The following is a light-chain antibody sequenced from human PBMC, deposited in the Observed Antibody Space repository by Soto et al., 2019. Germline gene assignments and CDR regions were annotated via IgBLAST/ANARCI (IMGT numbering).Light chain of an antibody. Sequence: SYVLAQPPSVSVAPGQTARITCGGNNIGSESVHWYQQKAGQAPMLVIFYDRDRPSGIPERFSGSNSGNTATLTISRVEAGDEADYYCQVWDSTSDHYVFGTGTKVTVL. CDR1: NIGSES. CDR2: YDR. J-gene: IGLJ1*01. CDR3: QVWDSTSDHYV. V-gene: IGLV3-21*04.